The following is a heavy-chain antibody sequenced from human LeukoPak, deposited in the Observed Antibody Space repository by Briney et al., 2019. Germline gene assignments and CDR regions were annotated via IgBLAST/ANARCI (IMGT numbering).Heavy chain of an antibody. V-gene: IGHV3-23*01. D-gene: IGHD2-15*01. CDR1: GITFFNNS. CDR3: TKRGIVMRGLLVIGLNTDTYYFDS. CDR2: TREGGGGT. J-gene: IGHJ4*02. Sequence: GGCLRLSSVVSGITFFNNSMRWVPQGLGGGGEWVSGTREGGGGTKNAVSVKGRYTSSRDNSKNTQYLQMNSLRDEDTAVYLCTKRGIVMRGLLVIGLNTDTYYFDSWGQEILVTASS.